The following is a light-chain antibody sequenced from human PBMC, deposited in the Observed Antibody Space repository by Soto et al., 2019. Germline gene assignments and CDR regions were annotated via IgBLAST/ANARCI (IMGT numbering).Light chain of an antibody. CDR1: SSDVGSYNL. CDR3: CSYAGSSCYV. V-gene: IGLV2-23*01. Sequence: QSALTQPASVSGSPGQSITISCTGTSSDVGSYNLVSWYQQHPGKAPKLMIYEGSKRPSGVSNRFSGSKSGNTASLTISGLQADDEAEYYSCSYAGSSCYVAGTGKNLTVL. CDR2: EGS. J-gene: IGLJ1*01.